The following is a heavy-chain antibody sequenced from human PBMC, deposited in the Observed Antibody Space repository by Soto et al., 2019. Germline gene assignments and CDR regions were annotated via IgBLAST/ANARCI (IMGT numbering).Heavy chain of an antibody. CDR2: FYFGGHT. V-gene: IGHV4-39*01. D-gene: IGHD2-2*01. J-gene: IGHJ5*02. CDR3: ARLGEYYQSLDP. CDR1: GGSISSSGHY. Sequence: SETLSLTCTVSGGSISSSGHYWGWIRQTPGTGLEWIGSFYFGGHTYYNTSPALKSRVTISVDTSKNQFSLKLTSVTAADTAVYVCARLGEYYQSLDPWGPGTLVTVSS.